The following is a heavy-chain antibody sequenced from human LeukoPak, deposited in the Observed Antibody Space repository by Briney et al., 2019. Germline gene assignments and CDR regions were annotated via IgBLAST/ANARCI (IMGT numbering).Heavy chain of an antibody. CDR1: GGSISSDY. J-gene: IGHJ4*02. V-gene: IGHV4-59*12. CDR3: ARDPLYSSGWTFDY. D-gene: IGHD6-19*01. CDR2: IYSSGST. Sequence: SETLSLTCTVSGGSISSDYWSWIRQPPGKGLEWIGYIYSSGSTNYDPSLKSRVTMSVDTSKNQFSLKLSSVTAADTAVYYCARDPLYSSGWTFDYWGQGTLVTVSS.